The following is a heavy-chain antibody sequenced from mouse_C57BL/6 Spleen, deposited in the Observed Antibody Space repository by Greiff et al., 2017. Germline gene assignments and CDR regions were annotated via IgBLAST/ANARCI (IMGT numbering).Heavy chain of an antibody. CDR1: GYTFTSYW. J-gene: IGHJ2*01. V-gene: IGHV1-69*01. CDR3: ARSPTVPLDY. D-gene: IGHD1-1*01. CDR2: IDPSDSYT. Sequence: QVQLKQPGAELVMPGASVKLSCKASGYTFTSYWMHWVKQRPGQGLEWIGEIDPSDSYTNYNQKFKGKSTLTVDKSSSTAYMQLSSLTSEDSAVYYCARSPTVPLDYWGQGTTLTVSS.